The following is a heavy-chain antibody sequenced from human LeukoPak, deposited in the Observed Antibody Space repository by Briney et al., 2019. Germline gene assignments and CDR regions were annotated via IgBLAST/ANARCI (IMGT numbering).Heavy chain of an antibody. CDR2: ISGSGGGT. CDR1: GFTFSSYA. V-gene: IGHV3-23*01. CDR3: AKDMGLLVGALDY. D-gene: IGHD1-26*01. Sequence: GGSLRLSCAASGFTFSSYAMSWVRLAPGKGLEWVSAISGSGGGTYYADSVKGRFTISRDNAKNSLYLQMNSLRAEDTALYYCAKDMGLLVGALDYWGQGTLVTVSS. J-gene: IGHJ4*02.